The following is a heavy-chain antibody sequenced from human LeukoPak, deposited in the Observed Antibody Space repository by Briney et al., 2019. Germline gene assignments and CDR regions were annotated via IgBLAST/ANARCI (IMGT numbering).Heavy chain of an antibody. CDR3: AKDRVYGDYAGSGMDV. Sequence: TGGSLRLSCAASGFTFSSYAMSWVRQAPGKGLEWVSAISGSGGSTYYADSVKGRFTIPRDNSKNTLYLQMNSLRAEDTAVYYCAKDRVYGDYAGSGMDVWGQGTTVTVSS. J-gene: IGHJ6*02. D-gene: IGHD4-17*01. CDR2: ISGSGGST. CDR1: GFTFSSYA. V-gene: IGHV3-23*01.